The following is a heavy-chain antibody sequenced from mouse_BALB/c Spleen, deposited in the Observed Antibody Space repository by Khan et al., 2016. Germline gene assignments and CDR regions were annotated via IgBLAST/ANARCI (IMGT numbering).Heavy chain of an antibody. V-gene: IGHV5-4*02. D-gene: IGHD2-14*01. CDR1: GFTFSDYY. Sequence: EVQLVESGGGLVKPGGSLKLSCAASGFTFSDYYMYWVRQTPEKRLEWVATISDGGSYTYYPDSVNGRFTISRDNAKNNLYLQMSSLKSEDTAMYYCARDDRWFAYWGQGTLVTVSA. CDR3: ARDDRWFAY. J-gene: IGHJ3*01. CDR2: ISDGGSYT.